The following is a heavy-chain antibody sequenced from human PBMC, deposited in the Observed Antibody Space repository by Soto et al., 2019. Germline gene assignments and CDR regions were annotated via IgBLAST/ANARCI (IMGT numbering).Heavy chain of an antibody. CDR1: GYTFTSYG. CDR2: ISAYNGNT. Sequence: GASVKVSCKASGYTFTSYGISWVQQAPGQGLEWMGWISAYNGNTNYAQKLQGRVTMTTDTSTSTAYMELRSLRSDDTAVYYCARVRYYDFWSGPTRMGYYYYYMDVWGKGTTVTVSS. J-gene: IGHJ6*03. CDR3: ARVRYYDFWSGPTRMGYYYYYMDV. V-gene: IGHV1-18*01. D-gene: IGHD3-3*01.